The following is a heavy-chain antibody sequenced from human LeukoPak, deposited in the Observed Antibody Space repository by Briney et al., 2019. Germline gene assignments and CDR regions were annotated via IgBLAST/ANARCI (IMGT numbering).Heavy chain of an antibody. CDR3: ARSGYSSTWYLQNFELDY. J-gene: IGHJ4*02. D-gene: IGHD2-2*01. V-gene: IGHV3-7*01. CDR1: GFTFSDYW. Sequence: GGSLRLSCVASGFTFSDYWMSWVRQAPGKGLEWVANIKQDGIDKQYVDSIRGRFTISRDNAKNSLYLQMNSLRAEDTAVYFCARSGYSSTWYLQNFELDYWGQGTLVTVSS. CDR2: IKQDGIDK.